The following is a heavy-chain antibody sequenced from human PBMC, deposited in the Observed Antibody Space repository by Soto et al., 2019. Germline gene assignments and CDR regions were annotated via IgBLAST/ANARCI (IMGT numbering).Heavy chain of an antibody. V-gene: IGHV4-34*01. Sequence: SETLSLTCAVYGGSFSGYYWSWIRQPPGKGLEWIGEINHSGSTNYNPSLKSRVTISVDTSKNQFSLKLSSVTAADTAVYYCARKGGGGSGWYFNYYYMDVWGKGTTVTVSS. D-gene: IGHD6-19*01. CDR2: INHSGST. CDR1: GGSFSGYY. CDR3: ARKGGGGSGWYFNYYYMDV. J-gene: IGHJ6*03.